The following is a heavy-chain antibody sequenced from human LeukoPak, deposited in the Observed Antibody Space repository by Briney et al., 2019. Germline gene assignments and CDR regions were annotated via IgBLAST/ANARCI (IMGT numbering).Heavy chain of an antibody. CDR2: IKEDGSEK. J-gene: IGHJ4*02. Sequence: GGSLRLSCAAPGFIFNTYTMNWVRQAPGKGLEWVANIKEDGSEKHYVDSVKGRFTISRDNAKNSLYLQMNSLRAEDTAIYYCARGGSDVTVGYWGQGTLVTVSS. CDR3: ARGGSDVTVGY. CDR1: GFIFNTYT. V-gene: IGHV3-7*01. D-gene: IGHD1-26*01.